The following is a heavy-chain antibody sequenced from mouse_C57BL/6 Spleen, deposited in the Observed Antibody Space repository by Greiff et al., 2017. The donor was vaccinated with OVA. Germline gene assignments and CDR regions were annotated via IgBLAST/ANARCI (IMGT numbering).Heavy chain of an antibody. D-gene: IGHD1-1*01. CDR2: IYPSDSDP. J-gene: IGHJ3*01. CDR1: GYTFTSYW. V-gene: IGHV1-61*01. Sequence: QVQLQQPGAELVKPGSSVKLSCKASGYTFTSYWMDWVKQRPGQGLEWIGNIYPSDSDPTYNPNFKDKATLTVDKSSSTAYMQLSSLTSEDSAVDYCARSFIYPEFAYWGQGTLVTVSA. CDR3: ARSFIYPEFAY.